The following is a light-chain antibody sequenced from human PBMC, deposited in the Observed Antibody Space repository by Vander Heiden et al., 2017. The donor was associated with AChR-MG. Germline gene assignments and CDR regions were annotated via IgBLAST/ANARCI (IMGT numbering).Light chain of an antibody. J-gene: IGKJ4*01. Sequence: EIVLTQSPGTLSLSPAERATLSCRASESVSSSYLAWYQQKPDQAPRLLIYGASDRATGIPDRFSGSGSGTDFTLTISRLEPEDFVVYFCQQYGSSPFTFGGGTKLEIK. CDR2: GAS. V-gene: IGKV3-20*01. CDR1: ESVSSSY. CDR3: QQYGSSPFT.